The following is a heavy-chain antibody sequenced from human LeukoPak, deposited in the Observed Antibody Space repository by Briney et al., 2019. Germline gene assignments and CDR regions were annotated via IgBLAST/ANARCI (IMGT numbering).Heavy chain of an antibody. CDR1: GFTFSDYY. V-gene: IGHV3-11*06. J-gene: IGHJ6*03. CDR3: ARGLTLLLSNMDV. Sequence: PGGSLRLSCAASGFTFSDYYMSWIRQAPEKGLEWVSSISSSSSYIYYADSVKGRFTISRDNAKNSLYLQMNSLRAEDTAVYYCARGLTLLLSNMDVWGKGTTVTISS. CDR2: ISSSSSYI. D-gene: IGHD2-15*01.